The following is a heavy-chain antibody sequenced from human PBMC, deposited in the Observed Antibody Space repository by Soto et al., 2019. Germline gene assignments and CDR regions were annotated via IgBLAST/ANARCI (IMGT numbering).Heavy chain of an antibody. CDR3: ARDLNYGLFDY. J-gene: IGHJ4*02. V-gene: IGHV3-9*01. D-gene: IGHD4-17*01. CDR1: GFTFHNYA. CDR2: ISWNSGNI. Sequence: GGSLILSCAASGFTFHNYAMHWVRQAPGKGLEWVAGISWNSGNIDFGDSVKGRFTISRDNAKNSLYLQMNSLRAEDTAVYYCARDLNYGLFDYWGQGTLVTVSS.